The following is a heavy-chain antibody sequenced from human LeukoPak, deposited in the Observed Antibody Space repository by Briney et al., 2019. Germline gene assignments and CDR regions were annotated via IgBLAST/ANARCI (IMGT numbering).Heavy chain of an antibody. V-gene: IGHV5-51*01. J-gene: IGHJ6*04. CDR1: GYSFTSHW. Sequence: GESLKISCKGSGYSFTSHWIGWVRQMPGKGLEWMGIIYPGDSDTRYSPSFQGQVTISADKSISTAYLQWSSLKASDTAMYYCARLFTMVRGGMDVWGKGTTVTVSS. CDR3: ARLFTMVRGGMDV. D-gene: IGHD3-10*01. CDR2: IYPGDSDT.